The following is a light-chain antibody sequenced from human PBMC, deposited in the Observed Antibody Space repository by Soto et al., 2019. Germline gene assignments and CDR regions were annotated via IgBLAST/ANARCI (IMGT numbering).Light chain of an antibody. Sequence: SYELTQPPSVSVAPGKTARITCGGNNIGSKSVHWYQQKPGQAPVLVIYYDSDRPSGIPERFSGSNSGNTATLTICRVEAGDEADYYCQVWDSSSDHPYYVFRTGTKVSVL. CDR3: QVWDSSSDHPYYV. J-gene: IGLJ1*01. V-gene: IGLV3-21*04. CDR1: NIGSKS. CDR2: YDS.